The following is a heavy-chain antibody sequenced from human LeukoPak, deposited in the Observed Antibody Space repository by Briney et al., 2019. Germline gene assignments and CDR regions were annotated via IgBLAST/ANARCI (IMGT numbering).Heavy chain of an antibody. CDR2: IYASGTT. V-gene: IGHV4-4*07. D-gene: IGHD1/OR15-1a*01. Sequence: ETLSLTCTVSGSSITTYYWSWIRRPAGRGLESIGRIYASGTTYYNPSLKSRVTMSVDTSKNQFSLKLTSVTAADTAIYYCARIQGNWNNGWFDPWGQGTLVIVSS. CDR3: ARIQGNWNNGWFDP. CDR1: GSSITTYY. J-gene: IGHJ5*02.